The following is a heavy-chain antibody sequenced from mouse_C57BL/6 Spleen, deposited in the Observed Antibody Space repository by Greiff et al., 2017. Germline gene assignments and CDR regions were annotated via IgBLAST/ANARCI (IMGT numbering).Heavy chain of an antibody. Sequence: EVQLQQSGPGLVKPSQSLSLTCSVTGYSITSGYYWNWIRQFPGNKLEWMGYISYDGSNNYNPSLKNRISVTRDTSKYQFFLKLNSVTTEDTATYYCASYDGYYAWFAYWGQGTLVTVSA. D-gene: IGHD2-3*01. CDR3: ASYDGYYAWFAY. J-gene: IGHJ3*01. V-gene: IGHV3-6*01. CDR2: ISYDGSN. CDR1: GYSITSGYY.